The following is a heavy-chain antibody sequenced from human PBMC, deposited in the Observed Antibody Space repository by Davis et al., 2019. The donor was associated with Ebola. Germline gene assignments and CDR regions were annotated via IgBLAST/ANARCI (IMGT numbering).Heavy chain of an antibody. Sequence: GESLKISCAASGFTFSSYAMHWVRQAPGKGLEWVAVISYDGSNKYYADSVKGRFTISRDNSKNTLYLQMNSLRAEDTAVYYCAGQPPSYDILTGYHFGYYMDVWGKGTTVTVSS. CDR1: GFTFSSYA. CDR2: ISYDGSNK. V-gene: IGHV3-30-3*01. D-gene: IGHD3-9*01. J-gene: IGHJ6*03. CDR3: AGQPPSYDILTGYHFGYYMDV.